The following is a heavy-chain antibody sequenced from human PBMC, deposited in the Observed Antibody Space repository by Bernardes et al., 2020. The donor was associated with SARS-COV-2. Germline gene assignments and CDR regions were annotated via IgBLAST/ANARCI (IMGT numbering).Heavy chain of an antibody. CDR3: ARDPTHCSGGSCPYYYYGMDV. CDR2: ISSSSSYI. CDR1: VFTFSSYS. V-gene: IGHV3-21*01. D-gene: IGHD2-15*01. J-gene: IGHJ6*02. Sequence: GSIRLPSAASVFTFSSYSMNWVRPAPGKGLEWVSSISSSSSYIYYADSVKGRFTISRDNAKNSLYLQMNSLRAEDTAVYYCARDPTHCSGGSCPYYYYGMDVWGQGTTVTVSS.